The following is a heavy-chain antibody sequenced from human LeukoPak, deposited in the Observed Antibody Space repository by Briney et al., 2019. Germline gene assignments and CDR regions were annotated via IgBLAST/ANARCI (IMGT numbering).Heavy chain of an antibody. J-gene: IGHJ4*02. D-gene: IGHD6-19*01. CDR1: GFNFSRDG. CDR3: ARTEQWLAVFFDY. V-gene: IGHV3-33*01. CDR2: IWYDGSKK. Sequence: GGSLRLSCAASGFNFSRDGMHWFRQAPGKGLEWVAVIWYDGSKKYYADSVKGRFTISRDNSKNTLYLQMNSLRAEDTAVYYCARTEQWLAVFFDYWGQGTLVTVSS.